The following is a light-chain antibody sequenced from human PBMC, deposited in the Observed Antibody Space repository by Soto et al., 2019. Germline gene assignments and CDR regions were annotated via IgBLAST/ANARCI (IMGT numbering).Light chain of an antibody. V-gene: IGLV1-40*01. CDR2: GNS. CDR1: SSNIGAGYD. Sequence: QSVLTQPPSVSGAPGQRVTISCTGSSSNIGAGYDVHWYQQLPGTVPKLLIYGNSNRPSGVPDRCSGSKSGTSASLAITGLQAEYEADYYCQSYYSSLSYVFGTGTKLTVL. CDR3: QSYYSSLSYV. J-gene: IGLJ1*01.